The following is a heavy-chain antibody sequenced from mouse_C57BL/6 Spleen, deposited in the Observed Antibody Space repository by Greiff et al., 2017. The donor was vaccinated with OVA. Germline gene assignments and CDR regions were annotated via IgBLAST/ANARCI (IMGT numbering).Heavy chain of an antibody. CDR2: IYPGSGST. Sequence: QVQLQQPGAELVKPRASVKMSCKASGYTFTSYWITWVKQRPGQGLEWIGDIYPGSGSTNYNEKFKSKATLTVDTSSSTAYMKLSSLTSEDSAVYYCAREGASWFAYWGQGTLVTVSA. CDR1: GYTFTSYW. J-gene: IGHJ3*01. D-gene: IGHD3-1*01. CDR3: AREGASWFAY. V-gene: IGHV1-55*01.